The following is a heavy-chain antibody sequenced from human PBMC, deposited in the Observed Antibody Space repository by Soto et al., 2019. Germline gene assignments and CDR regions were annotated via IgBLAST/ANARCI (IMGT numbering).Heavy chain of an antibody. CDR3: ARVNYQMLLGYSYYYMDV. CDR2: IYYSGST. D-gene: IGHD3-10*01. Sequence: SETLSLTCTVSGGSISSYYWSWIRQPPGKGLEWIGYIYYSGSTNYNPSLKSRVTISVDTSKNQFSLKLSSVTAADTAVYYCARVNYQMLLGYSYYYMDVWDEGTTVTVSS. V-gene: IGHV4-59*01. J-gene: IGHJ6*03. CDR1: GGSISSYY.